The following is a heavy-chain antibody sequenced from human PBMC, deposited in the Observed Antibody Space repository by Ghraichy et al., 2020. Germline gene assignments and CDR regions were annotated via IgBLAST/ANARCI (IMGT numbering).Heavy chain of an antibody. CDR2: IYYSGST. Sequence: SETLSLTCTVSGGSISSSSYYWGWIRQPPGKGLEWIGSIYYSGSTYYNPSLKSRVTISVDTSKNQFSLKLSSVTAADTAVYYCAREDYYEIRHYYYYGMDVWGQGTTVTVSS. D-gene: IGHD3-22*01. CDR1: GGSISSSSYY. J-gene: IGHJ6*02. V-gene: IGHV4-39*02. CDR3: AREDYYEIRHYYYYGMDV.